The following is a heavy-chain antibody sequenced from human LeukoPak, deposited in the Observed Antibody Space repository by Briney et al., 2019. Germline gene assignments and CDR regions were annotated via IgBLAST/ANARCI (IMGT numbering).Heavy chain of an antibody. V-gene: IGHV3-33*01. CDR3: ARGRDYYDTYLPIDY. CDR1: GFTFSSYG. Sequence: PGRSLRLSCAASGFTFSSYGMHWVRQAPGKGLEWVAVIWYDGSNKYYVDSVEGRFTISRDNSKNTLYLQMNSLRAEDTAVYYCARGRDYYDTYLPIDYWGQGTLVTVSS. D-gene: IGHD3-22*01. CDR2: IWYDGSNK. J-gene: IGHJ4*02.